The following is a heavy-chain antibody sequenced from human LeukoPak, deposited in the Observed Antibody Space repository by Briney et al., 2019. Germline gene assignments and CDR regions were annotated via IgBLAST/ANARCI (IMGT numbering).Heavy chain of an antibody. J-gene: IGHJ3*02. CDR3: ARDNRIFGEPDAFDI. Sequence: PGGSLRLSCAASGFTFSSYAMSWVRQAPGKGLEWVSAISGSGGSTYYADSVKGRFTISRDNSKNTLYLQMNSLRAEDTAVYYCARDNRIFGEPDAFDIWGQGTMVTVSS. V-gene: IGHV3-23*01. CDR1: GFTFSSYA. CDR2: ISGSGGST. D-gene: IGHD3-10*01.